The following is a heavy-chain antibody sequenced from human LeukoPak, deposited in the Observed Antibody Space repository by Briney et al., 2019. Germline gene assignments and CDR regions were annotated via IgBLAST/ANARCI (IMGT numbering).Heavy chain of an antibody. CDR2: INHSGST. V-gene: IGHV4-34*01. D-gene: IGHD6-19*01. Sequence: SETLSLTCPVYGGSFSGYYWSWIRQPPGKGLEWIGEINHSGSTNYNPSLKRRVTISVDTSKNQFSLKVSSVTAADTAVYYCARARGGGVPSSGWYFDYWGQGTLVTVSS. CDR1: GGSFSGYY. CDR3: ARARGGGVPSSGWYFDY. J-gene: IGHJ4*02.